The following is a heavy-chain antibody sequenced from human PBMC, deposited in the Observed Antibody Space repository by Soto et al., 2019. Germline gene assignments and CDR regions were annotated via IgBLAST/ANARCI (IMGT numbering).Heavy chain of an antibody. CDR2: ISSSGSTI. CDR3: ATDSGRGSWYLKYYYYYMDV. J-gene: IGHJ6*03. D-gene: IGHD6-13*01. V-gene: IGHV3-11*01. CDR1: GFTFSDYY. Sequence: GGSLRLSCAASGFTFSDYYMSWIRQAPGKGLGWVSYISSSGSTIYYADSVKGRFTMSRDNAKNSLYLQMNSLRAEDTAVYYCATDSGRGSWYLKYYYYYMDVRGKGTTVTVSS.